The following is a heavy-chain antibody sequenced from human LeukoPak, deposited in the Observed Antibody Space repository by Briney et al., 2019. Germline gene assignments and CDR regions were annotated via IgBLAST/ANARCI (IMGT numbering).Heavy chain of an antibody. CDR2: INPSFNPGVDVT. V-gene: IGHV1-46*01. J-gene: IGHJ4*02. Sequence: WASVKVSCKASGYTFSSYHIHWVRQAPGQGLEWMGRINPSFNPGVDVTSYAQKFQGRITMTRDISTNTVYMELSSLTSEDTAVYYCARAWESIAGYYFDYWGQGTLVTVSS. CDR1: GYTFSSYH. CDR3: ARAWESIAGYYFDY. D-gene: IGHD1-26*01.